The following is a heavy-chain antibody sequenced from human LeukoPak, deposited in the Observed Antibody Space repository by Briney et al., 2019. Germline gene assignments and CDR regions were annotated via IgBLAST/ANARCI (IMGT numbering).Heavy chain of an antibody. CDR1: GFTFSSYA. CDR3: AKDSSTTNYYYGMDV. D-gene: IGHD2-2*01. V-gene: IGHV3-23*01. Sequence: GGSLRLSCAASGFTFSSYAMSWVRQAPGKGLEWVSAISGSGGSTYYADSVNGRFTISRDNSKNTLYLQMNSLRAEDTALYYCAKDSSTTNYYYGMDVWGQGTTVTVSS. CDR2: ISGSGGST. J-gene: IGHJ6*02.